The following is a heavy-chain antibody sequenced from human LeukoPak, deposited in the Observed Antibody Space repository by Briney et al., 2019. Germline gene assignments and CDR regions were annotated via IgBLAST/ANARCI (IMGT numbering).Heavy chain of an antibody. CDR3: ARRYYGSATYRLPYDY. CDR2: ISSTIINI. Sequence: LSCSASHVFTIIVYSMTWGPQATGREVGQGSHISSTIINIYYADSVKGRFTISRANANNALYLQMSSLRAEDTAVYYCARRYYGSATYRLPYDYWGQGTLVTVSS. J-gene: IGHJ4*02. V-gene: IGHV3-21*01. CDR1: VFTIIVYS. D-gene: IGHD3-22*01.